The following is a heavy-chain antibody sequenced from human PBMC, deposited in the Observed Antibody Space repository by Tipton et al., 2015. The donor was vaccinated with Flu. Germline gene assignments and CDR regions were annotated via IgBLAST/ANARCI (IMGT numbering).Heavy chain of an antibody. CDR2: IYYSGST. CDR3: ARLSMVQGDPDY. J-gene: IGHJ4*02. V-gene: IGHV4-59*08. CDR1: GGSISSYY. D-gene: IGHD3-10*01. Sequence: TLSLTCTVSGGSISSYYWSWIRQPPGKGLEWIGYIYYSGSTNYNPSLKSRVTISVDTSKNQFSLKLSSVTAADTAVYYCARLSMVQGDPDYWGQGTLVTVSS.